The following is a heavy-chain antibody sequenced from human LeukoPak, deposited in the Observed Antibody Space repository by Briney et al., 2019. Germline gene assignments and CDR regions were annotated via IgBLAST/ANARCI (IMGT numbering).Heavy chain of an antibody. CDR1: GFTFSIYS. CDR3: AKEAGQDYGALDAFDI. V-gene: IGHV3-21*04. Sequence: GGSLRLSCAASGFTFSIYSMNWVRQAPGKGLEWVSSIGGSSTSIYYADSVRGRFTISRDNAKNSLYLQMNSLRAEDTAVYYCAKEAGQDYGALDAFDIWGQGTMVTVSS. CDR2: IGGSSTSI. J-gene: IGHJ3*02. D-gene: IGHD4-17*01.